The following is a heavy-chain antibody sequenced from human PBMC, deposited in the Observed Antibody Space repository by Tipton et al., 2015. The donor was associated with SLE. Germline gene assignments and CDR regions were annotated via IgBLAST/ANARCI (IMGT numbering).Heavy chain of an antibody. CDR2: IKQDGSEK. CDR1: GFTFSSYW. Sequence: SLRLSCAASGFTFSSYWMSWVRQAPGKGLEWVANIKQDGSEKYYVDSVKGRFTISRDNAKNSLYLQMNSLRVEDPAVYYCARPGLPWFFDYWRQGTLVTVAS. D-gene: IGHD3-22*01. J-gene: IGHJ4*02. CDR3: ARPGLPWFFDY. V-gene: IGHV3-7*01.